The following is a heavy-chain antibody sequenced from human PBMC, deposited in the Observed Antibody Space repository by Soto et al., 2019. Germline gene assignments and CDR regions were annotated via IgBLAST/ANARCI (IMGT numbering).Heavy chain of an antibody. CDR3: AKTQGPQLGYCSGGSCFSHGAGDPRTAPN. D-gene: IGHD2-15*01. CDR1: GFTFSSYA. CDR2: ISGSGGST. V-gene: IGHV3-23*01. Sequence: GGSLRLSCAASGFTFSSYAMSWVRQAPGKGLEWVSAISGSGGSTYYADSVKGRFTISRDNSKNTLYLQMNSLRAEDTAVYYCAKTQGPQLGYCSGGSCFSHGAGDPRTAPNWGQGTLVTVSS. J-gene: IGHJ4*02.